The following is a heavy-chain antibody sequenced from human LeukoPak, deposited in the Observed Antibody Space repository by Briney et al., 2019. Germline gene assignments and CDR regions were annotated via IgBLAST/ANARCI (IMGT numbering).Heavy chain of an antibody. CDR1: GYTFTGYY. D-gene: IGHD1-26*01. J-gene: IGHJ4*02. Sequence: ASVKVSCKASGYTFTGYYMHWVRQAPGQGLEWMGWINPNSGGTKYAQKFQGRVTMTRDTSISTAYMELSRLRSDDTAVYYCARDSEVGAAGYWGQGTLVTVSS. V-gene: IGHV1-2*02. CDR3: ARDSEVGAAGY. CDR2: INPNSGGT.